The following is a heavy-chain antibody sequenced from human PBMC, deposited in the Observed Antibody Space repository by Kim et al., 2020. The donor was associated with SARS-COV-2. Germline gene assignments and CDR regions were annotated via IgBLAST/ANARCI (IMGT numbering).Heavy chain of an antibody. CDR1: GDSISSSSYY. CDR3: ARHGAAGGSGIYYRWF. D-gene: IGHD3-10*01. J-gene: IGHJ5*01. V-gene: IGHV4-39*01. CDR2: IYDSGST. Sequence: SETLSLTCTVSGDSISSSSYYWGWIRQPPGKGLEWIGSIYDSGSTHYNPSLQSRVTISVDTSNNQFSLKLSSVTAADTAVYYCARHGAAGGSGIYYRWF.